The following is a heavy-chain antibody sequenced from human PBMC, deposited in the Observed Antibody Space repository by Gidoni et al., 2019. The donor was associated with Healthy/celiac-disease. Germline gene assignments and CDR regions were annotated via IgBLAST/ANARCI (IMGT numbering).Heavy chain of an antibody. CDR3: ARNLYCSSTSCYAFDY. J-gene: IGHJ4*02. Sequence: EVQLVESGGGLVQPGGSLRLSCAASGFTFSRYSMNWVRQAPGKGLEWVSYISSSSSTIYYADSVKGRFTISRDNAKNSLYLQMNSLRDEDTAVYYCARNLYCSSTSCYAFDYWGQGTLVTVSS. V-gene: IGHV3-48*02. CDR2: ISSSSSTI. D-gene: IGHD2-2*01. CDR1: GFTFSRYS.